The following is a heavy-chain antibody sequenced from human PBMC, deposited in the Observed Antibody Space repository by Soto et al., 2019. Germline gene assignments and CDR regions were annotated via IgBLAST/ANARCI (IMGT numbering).Heavy chain of an antibody. D-gene: IGHD2-15*01. J-gene: IGHJ3*01. V-gene: IGHV3-23*05. CDR3: AKRSCPGGSCNPRAFDL. Sequence: GGSLRLSCAASGFIFSNYAMSWVRLAPGKGLEWVSSISNSGGSTSYADPVKGRFTISRDNSKSTLCLQMSSLRAEDTAVYYCAKRSCPGGSCNPRAFDLWGQGTMVTVSS. CDR2: ISNSGGST. CDR1: GFIFSNYA.